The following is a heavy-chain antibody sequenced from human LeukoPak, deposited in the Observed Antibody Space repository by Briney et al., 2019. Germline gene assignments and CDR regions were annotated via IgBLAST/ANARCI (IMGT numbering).Heavy chain of an antibody. J-gene: IGHJ4*02. V-gene: IGHV1-2*02. CDR3: ARERIAAAATSADY. Sequence: ASVKVSCKASLYTFTGYYMHWVRQAPGQGLEWMGWINPNSGGTNYAQKFQGRVTMTRDTSISTAYMELSRLRSDDTAVYYCARERIAAAATSADYWGQGTLVTVSS. CDR2: INPNSGGT. CDR1: LYTFTGYY. D-gene: IGHD6-13*01.